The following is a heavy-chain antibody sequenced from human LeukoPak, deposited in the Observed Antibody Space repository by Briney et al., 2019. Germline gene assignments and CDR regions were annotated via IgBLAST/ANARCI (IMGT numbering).Heavy chain of an antibody. J-gene: IGHJ4*02. D-gene: IGHD6-19*01. CDR1: GYTFTGYY. CDR3: ATDGSGWVFDY. V-gene: IGHV1-24*01. Sequence: ASVKVSCKASGYTFTGYYIHWVRQAPGKGLEWMGGFDPEDGETIYAQKFQGRVTMTEDTSTDTAYMELSSLRSEDTAVYYCATDGSGWVFDYWGQGTLVTVSS. CDR2: FDPEDGET.